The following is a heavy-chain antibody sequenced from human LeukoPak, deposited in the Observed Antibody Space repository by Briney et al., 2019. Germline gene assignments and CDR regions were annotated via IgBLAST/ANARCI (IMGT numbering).Heavy chain of an antibody. CDR1: GFTFSSYA. CDR3: VKNRRSGSYSRLFDY. J-gene: IGHJ4*02. V-gene: IGHV3-64D*06. D-gene: IGHD1-26*01. Sequence: GGSLRLSCSASGFTFSSYAMHWVRQAPGKGLEYVSAISSNGGSTYYADSVKGRFTISRDNSKNTLYLQMSSLRAEDTAVYYCVKNRRSGSYSRLFDYWGQGTLVTVSS. CDR2: ISSNGGST.